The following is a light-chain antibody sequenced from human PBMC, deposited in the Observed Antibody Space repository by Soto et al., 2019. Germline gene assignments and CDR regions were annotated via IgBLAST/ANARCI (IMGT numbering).Light chain of an antibody. CDR1: SSNIGSNY. V-gene: IGLV1-47*01. CDR3: AAWDDSLSGVV. J-gene: IGLJ2*01. CDR2: RNN. Sequence: QSVLTQPPSASGTPRQGVTISCSGSSSNIGSNYVYWYQQLPGTAPKLLIDRNNQRPSGVPDRFSGSKSGTSASLAISGLRSEDEADYYCAAWDDSLSGVVFGGGTKVTVL.